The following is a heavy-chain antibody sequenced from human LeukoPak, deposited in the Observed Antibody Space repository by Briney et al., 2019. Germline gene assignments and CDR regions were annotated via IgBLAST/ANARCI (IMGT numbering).Heavy chain of an antibody. CDR3: ARARYSGYDYRPNYDY. D-gene: IGHD5-12*01. Sequence: ASVKVSCKASGYTFTSYYMHWVRQAPGQGLEWMGIINPSGGSTSYAQKFQGRVTMTTDTSTSTAYMELRSLRSDDTAVYYCARARYSGYDYRPNYDYWGQGTLVTVSS. J-gene: IGHJ4*02. V-gene: IGHV1-46*01. CDR1: GYTFTSYY. CDR2: INPSGGST.